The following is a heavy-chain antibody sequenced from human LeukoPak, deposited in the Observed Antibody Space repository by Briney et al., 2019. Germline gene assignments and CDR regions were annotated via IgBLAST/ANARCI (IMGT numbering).Heavy chain of an antibody. J-gene: IGHJ4*02. CDR1: GYTFTSYF. Sequence: ASVKVSCKASGYTFTSYFMHWVRQAPGQGLEWMGIINPSGGSTSYAQKFQGRVTMTRDTSTSTVYMELSSLRSEDTAVYYCARDFGYGDYSYNFDYWGQGTLVTVSS. CDR3: ARDFGYGDYSYNFDY. D-gene: IGHD4-17*01. V-gene: IGHV1-46*01. CDR2: INPSGGST.